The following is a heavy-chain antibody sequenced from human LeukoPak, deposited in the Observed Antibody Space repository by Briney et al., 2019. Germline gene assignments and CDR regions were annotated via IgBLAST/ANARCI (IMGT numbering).Heavy chain of an antibody. D-gene: IGHD6-13*01. CDR3: AKGRSSSWYSAFDY. CDR1: GFTFGSYV. CDR2: ISGGGGGT. V-gene: IGHV3-23*01. Sequence: GGSLRLSCAASGFTFGSYVMSWVRQAPGKGLEWVSAISGGGGGTYYADSVKGRFTISRDNSKNTLYLQMNSLRADDTAVYYCAKGRSSSWYSAFDYWGQGTLVTVSS. J-gene: IGHJ4*02.